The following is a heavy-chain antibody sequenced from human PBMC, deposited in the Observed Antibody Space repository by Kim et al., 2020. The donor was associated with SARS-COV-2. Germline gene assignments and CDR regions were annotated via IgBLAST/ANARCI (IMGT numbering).Heavy chain of an antibody. CDR2: INHSGST. CDR3: ARGGRGYSYGRTGWFDP. Sequence: SETLSLTCAVYGGSFSGYYWSWIRQPPGKGLEWIGEINHSGSTNYNPSLKSRVTISVDTSKNQFSLKLSSVTAADTAVYYCARGGRGYSYGRTGWFDPWGQGTLVTVSS. J-gene: IGHJ5*02. V-gene: IGHV4-34*01. CDR1: GGSFSGYY. D-gene: IGHD5-18*01.